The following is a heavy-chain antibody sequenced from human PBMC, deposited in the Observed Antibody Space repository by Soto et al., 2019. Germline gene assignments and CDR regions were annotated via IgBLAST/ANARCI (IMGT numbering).Heavy chain of an antibody. CDR2: ISGSGGST. J-gene: IGHJ2*01. D-gene: IGHD3-10*01. CDR1: GFTFSSYA. Sequence: EVQLLESGGGLVQPGGSLRLSCAASGFTFSSYAMSWVRQAPGKGLEWVSAISGSGGSTYYADSVKGRFTIFRDNSKNTLYLQMNSLRAEDTAVYYCAKDSYGSGGHWYFDLWGRGTLVTVSS. CDR3: AKDSYGSGGHWYFDL. V-gene: IGHV3-23*01.